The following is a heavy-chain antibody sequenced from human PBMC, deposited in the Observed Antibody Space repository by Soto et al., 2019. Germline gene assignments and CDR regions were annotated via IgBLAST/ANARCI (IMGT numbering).Heavy chain of an antibody. CDR2: IWNDGSNK. J-gene: IGHJ4*02. V-gene: IGHV3-33*01. CDR3: ARDITMVRGVLSR. CDR1: RFTFSNYA. Sequence: QVQLVESGGGVVQPGRSLRLSCAASRFTFSNYAMHWVRQAPGKGLEWVAVIWNDGSNKYYADSVKGRFTISRDNSKNTLYLQVNSLRAEDTAMYYCARDITMVRGVLSRWGQGTLVTVSS. D-gene: IGHD3-10*01.